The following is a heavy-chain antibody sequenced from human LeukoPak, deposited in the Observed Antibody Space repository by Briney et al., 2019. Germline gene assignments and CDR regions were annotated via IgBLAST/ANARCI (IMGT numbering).Heavy chain of an antibody. J-gene: IGHJ4*02. V-gene: IGHV4-39*01. CDR1: GGSISTDTNY. CDR2: IFYSGIT. CDR3: ARQGPAPFFDY. Sequence: TSETLSLTCTVSGGSISTDTNYWAWIRQPPGKVLEWIGSIFYSGITYYNPSLKSPVTISVDTSQNQFSLKLSSVTAADTVVYYCARQGPAPFFDYWGQGSLLTVSS.